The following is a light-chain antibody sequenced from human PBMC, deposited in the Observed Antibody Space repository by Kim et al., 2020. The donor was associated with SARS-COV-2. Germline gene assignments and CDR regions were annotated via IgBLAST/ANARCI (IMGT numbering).Light chain of an antibody. CDR2: DVI. Sequence: QAVPISCTGTRSDVGDYNYVSWYQQHPGKAPTLMIYDVIKRPSGVPDRFSGSKSGNTASLTISGLQAEDEADYHCCSYAGTYTYVVFGGGTQLTVL. CDR1: RSDVGDYNY. J-gene: IGLJ2*01. V-gene: IGLV2-11*01. CDR3: CSYAGTYTYVV.